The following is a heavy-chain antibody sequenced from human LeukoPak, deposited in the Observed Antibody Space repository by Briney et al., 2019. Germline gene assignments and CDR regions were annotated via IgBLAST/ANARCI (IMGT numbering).Heavy chain of an antibody. CDR3: ARGSRCTNGVCYGTFVY. V-gene: IGHV4-34*01. CDR1: GGSFSGYY. CDR2: INHSGST. D-gene: IGHD2-8*01. J-gene: IGHJ4*02. Sequence: PSETLSLTCTVYGGSFSGYYWSWIRQPPGKGLEWIGEINHSGSTNYNPSLKSRVTISVDTSKNQLSLKLSSVTAADTAVYYCARGSRCTNGVCYGTFVYWGQGTLVTVSS.